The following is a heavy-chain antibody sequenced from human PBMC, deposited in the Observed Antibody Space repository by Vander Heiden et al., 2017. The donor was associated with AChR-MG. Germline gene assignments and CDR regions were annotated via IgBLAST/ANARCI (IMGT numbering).Heavy chain of an antibody. CDR2: IRSKANSYAT. Sequence: EVQLVESGGGLVQPGGSLKLSCAASGFTFSGSAMHWVRQASGKGLEWVGRIRSKANSYATAYAASVKGRFTISRDDSKNTAYLQMNSLKTEDTAVYYCTSNRRDGYNYLVVYWGQGTLVTVSS. CDR3: TSNRRDGYNYLVVY. J-gene: IGHJ4*02. CDR1: GFTFSGSA. D-gene: IGHD5-12*01. V-gene: IGHV3-73*02.